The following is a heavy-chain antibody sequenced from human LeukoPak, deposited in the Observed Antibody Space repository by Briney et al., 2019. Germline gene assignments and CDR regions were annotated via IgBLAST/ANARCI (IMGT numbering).Heavy chain of an antibody. J-gene: IGHJ4*02. V-gene: IGHV4-30-2*01. CDR3: ARNYGSGSPFDY. D-gene: IGHD3-10*01. CDR1: GGSISSGGYS. CDR2: IYHSGST. Sequence: PSQTLSLTCAVSGGSISSGGYSWSWIRQPPGKGLEWIGYIYHSGSTYYNPSLKSRVTISVDKSKNQFSLKLNSVTAADTAVYYCARNYGSGSPFDYWGQGTLLTVSS.